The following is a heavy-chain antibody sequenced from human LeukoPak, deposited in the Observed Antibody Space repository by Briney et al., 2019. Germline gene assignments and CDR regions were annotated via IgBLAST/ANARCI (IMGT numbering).Heavy chain of an antibody. CDR3: ARAIMVRGVTA. D-gene: IGHD3-10*01. Sequence: SETLSLTCTVSGGSISSGDYYWSWIRQPPGKGLEWIGYIYYSGSTYYNPSLKSRVTISVDTSKNQFSLKLSSVTAADTAVYYCARAIMVRGVTAWGQGTLVTVSS. J-gene: IGHJ4*02. V-gene: IGHV4-30-4*01. CDR2: IYYSGST. CDR1: GGSISSGDYY.